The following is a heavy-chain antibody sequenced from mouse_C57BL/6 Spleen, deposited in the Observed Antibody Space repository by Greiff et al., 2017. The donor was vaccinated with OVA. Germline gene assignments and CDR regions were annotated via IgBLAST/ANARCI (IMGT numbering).Heavy chain of an antibody. CDR2: IDPETGGT. J-gene: IGHJ3*01. Sequence: QVQLQQSGAELVRPGASVTLSCKASGYTFTDYEMHWVKQTPVHGLEWIGAIDPETGGTAYNQKFKGKAILTADKSSSTAYMELRSLTSEDSAVYYCTRSGGNSLFAYWGQGTLVTVSA. CDR3: TRSGGNSLFAY. CDR1: GYTFTDYE. D-gene: IGHD2-1*01. V-gene: IGHV1-15*01.